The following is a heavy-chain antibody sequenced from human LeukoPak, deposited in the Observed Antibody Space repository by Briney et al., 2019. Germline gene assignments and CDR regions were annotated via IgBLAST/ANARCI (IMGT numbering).Heavy chain of an antibody. D-gene: IGHD1-1*01. CDR3: ARWGGTRQYYFDY. CDR1: GFIFSDYG. J-gene: IGHJ4*02. V-gene: IGHV3-33*01. CDR2: TRFDGSIK. Sequence: GGSLRLSCAVSGFIFSDYGFHWVRQAPAKGLQWVVVTRFDGSIKQYADSVKGRFTISRDDSKNTLYLQMNFLKSEDTAVYYCARWGGTRQYYFDYWGQGTLVTVSS.